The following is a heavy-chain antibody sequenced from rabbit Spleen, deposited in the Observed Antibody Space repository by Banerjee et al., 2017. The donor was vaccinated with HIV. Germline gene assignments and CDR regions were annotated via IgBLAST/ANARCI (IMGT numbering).Heavy chain of an antibody. CDR2: IYAGSTGTT. CDR1: GFSFSSVHW. J-gene: IGHJ4*01. D-gene: IGHD8-1*01. Sequence: QSLEESGGDLVKPGASLTLTCTASGFSFSSVHWIYWVRQAPGKGLEWIGTIYAGSTGTTDYASWAKGRFTISKTSSTTVTLQMTSLTAADMATYFCARDAGSGAYIDGYFDLWGQGTLVPVS. CDR3: ARDAGSGAYIDGYFDL. V-gene: IGHV1S40*01.